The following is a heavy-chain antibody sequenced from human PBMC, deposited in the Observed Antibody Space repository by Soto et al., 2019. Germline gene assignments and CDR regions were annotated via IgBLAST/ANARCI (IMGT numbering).Heavy chain of an antibody. CDR1: GFTFSSYG. CDR3: ASGPTVVTSPFDY. V-gene: IGHV3-33*01. CDR2: IWYDGSNK. Sequence: GGSLRLSCAASGFTFSSYGMHWVRQAPGKGLEWVAVIWYDGSNKYYADSVKGRFTISRDNSKNTLYLQMNSLRAEDTAVYYCASGPTVVTSPFDYWGQGTLVTVSS. D-gene: IGHD4-17*01. J-gene: IGHJ4*02.